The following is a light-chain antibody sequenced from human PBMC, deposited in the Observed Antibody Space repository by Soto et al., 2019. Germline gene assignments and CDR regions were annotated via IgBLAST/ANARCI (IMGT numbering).Light chain of an antibody. CDR2: AAS. J-gene: IGKJ2*01. V-gene: IGKV1-6*01. Sequence: AIQMTQSPSSLSASVGDRVTITCRASQAIRNDLGWYQQKLGKAPKLLIYAASYLQNGVPSRFSGSGSGTDFTLTISSLQPEDFATYYCLQDHSYPYTFGQGTKLEIK. CDR1: QAIRND. CDR3: LQDHSYPYT.